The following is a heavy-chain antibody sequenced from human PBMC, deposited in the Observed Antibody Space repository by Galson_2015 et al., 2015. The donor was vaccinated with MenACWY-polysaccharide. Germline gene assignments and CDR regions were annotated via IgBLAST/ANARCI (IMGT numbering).Heavy chain of an antibody. J-gene: IGHJ4*02. CDR1: GYTFSNYA. V-gene: IGHV1-3*01. CDR3: ARTEAGDFRLDY. Sequence: SVKVSCKAFGYTFSNYAMHWVRQAPGQRLEWLGWINGGDGKSKYSQSFQDRITITRDTSAGTVSMELSSLRSEDTAVYYCARTEAGDFRLDYWGQGTLVTVSS. CDR2: INGGDGKS. D-gene: IGHD6-19*01.